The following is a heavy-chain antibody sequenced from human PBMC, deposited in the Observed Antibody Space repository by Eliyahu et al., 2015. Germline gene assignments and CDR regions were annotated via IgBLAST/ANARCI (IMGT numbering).Heavy chain of an antibody. CDR1: GFXVSSNY. Sequence: EVQLVESGGGLIQPGGSLRLSCAASGFXVSSNYMXWVRQAPGKGLEWVSVIYSGGSTYYADSVKGRFTISRDNSKNTLYLQMNSLRAEDTAVYYCARVWGSSGYYAFDIWGQGTMVTVSS. D-gene: IGHD3-22*01. CDR3: ARVWGSSGYYAFDI. CDR2: IYSGGST. J-gene: IGHJ3*02. V-gene: IGHV3-53*01.